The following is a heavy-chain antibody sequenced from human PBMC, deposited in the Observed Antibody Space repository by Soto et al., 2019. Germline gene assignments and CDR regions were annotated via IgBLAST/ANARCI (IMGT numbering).Heavy chain of an antibody. D-gene: IGHD3-3*01. CDR2: IYSGGST. J-gene: IGHJ4*02. Sequence: PGGSLRLSCAASGFTVSGYYMTWVRQPPGKGLEWVSVIYSGGSTYYADSVKGRFTISRDNSKNTLFLQMNSLRGEDTALYYCATSNLEYFEYWGQGTLVTVPS. V-gene: IGHV3-66*01. CDR1: GFTVSGYY. CDR3: ATSNLEYFEY.